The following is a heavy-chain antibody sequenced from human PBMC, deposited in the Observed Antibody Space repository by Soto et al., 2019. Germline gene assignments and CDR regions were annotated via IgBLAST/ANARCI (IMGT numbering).Heavy chain of an antibody. CDR3: ARVGSQYQLLSSTLDAFDI. Sequence: ASVKVSCKASGYTFTSYAMHWVRQAPGQRLEWMGWINAGNGNTKYSQKFQGRVTITRDTSASTAYMELSSLRSEDTAVYYCARVGSQYQLLSSTLDAFDIWGQGTMVTVSS. D-gene: IGHD2-2*01. J-gene: IGHJ3*02. CDR2: INAGNGNT. CDR1: GYTFTSYA. V-gene: IGHV1-3*01.